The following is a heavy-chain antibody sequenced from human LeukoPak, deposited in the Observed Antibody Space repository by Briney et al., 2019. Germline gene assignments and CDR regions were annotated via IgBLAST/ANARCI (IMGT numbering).Heavy chain of an antibody. CDR2: IKQDGSEK. V-gene: IGHV3-7*01. J-gene: IGHJ4*02. CDR3: ASGYQLLFPFDY. Sequence: GGSLRLSCAASVFTLCIYRMSWVRHAPGKGLEWVANIKQDGSEKYYVDSVKGRFTISRDNAKNSLYLQMNSLRAEDTAVYYCASGYQLLFPFDYWGQGTLVTVSS. D-gene: IGHD2-2*01. CDR1: VFTLCIYR.